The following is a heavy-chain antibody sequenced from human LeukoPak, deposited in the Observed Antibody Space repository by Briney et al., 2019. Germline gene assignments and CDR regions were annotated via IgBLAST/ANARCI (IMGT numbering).Heavy chain of an antibody. D-gene: IGHD4-17*01. CDR3: AIMTTVTTGYYFDY. Sequence: GGSLKLSCAASGFTFSSYAMSWVRQAPGKGLEWVSAISGSGGSTYYADSVKGRFTISRDNSKNTLYLQMNGLRAEDTAVYYCAIMTTVTTGYYFDYWGQGTLVTVSS. V-gene: IGHV3-23*01. CDR2: ISGSGGST. J-gene: IGHJ4*02. CDR1: GFTFSSYA.